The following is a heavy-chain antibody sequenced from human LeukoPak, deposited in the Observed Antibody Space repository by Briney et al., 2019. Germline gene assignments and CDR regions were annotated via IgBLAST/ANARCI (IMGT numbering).Heavy chain of an antibody. J-gene: IGHJ4*02. V-gene: IGHV3-30*02. Sequence: GGSLRLSCAASGFTFSSYGMHWVRQAPGKGLEWVAFIRYDGSNKYYADSVKGRFTISRDNSKNTLYLQMNSLRAEDTAVYYCANSPNYYDSSGLSFDYWGQGTLVTVSS. CDR3: ANSPNYYDSSGLSFDY. D-gene: IGHD3-22*01. CDR1: GFTFSSYG. CDR2: IRYDGSNK.